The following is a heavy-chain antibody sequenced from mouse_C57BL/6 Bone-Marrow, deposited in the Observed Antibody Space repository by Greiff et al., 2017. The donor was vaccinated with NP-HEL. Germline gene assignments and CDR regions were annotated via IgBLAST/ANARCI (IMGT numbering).Heavy chain of an antibody. Sequence: VKLQESGAELVRPGTSVKVSCKASGYAFTNYLLEWVKQRPGQGLEWIGVINPGSGGTNYNEKFKGKATLTADKSSSTAYMQLSSLTSEDSAVYFCARSFTTVVATSYFDYWGQGTTLTVSS. CDR2: INPGSGGT. CDR1: GYAFTNYL. V-gene: IGHV1-54*01. CDR3: ARSFTTVVATSYFDY. J-gene: IGHJ2*01. D-gene: IGHD1-1*01.